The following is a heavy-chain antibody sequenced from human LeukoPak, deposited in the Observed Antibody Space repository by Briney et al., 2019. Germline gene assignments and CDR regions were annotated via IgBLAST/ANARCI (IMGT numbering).Heavy chain of an antibody. CDR2: ISGSGSNT. CDR3: AKDSIGYYKPFDY. J-gene: IGHJ4*02. Sequence: GGSLRLSCAASGFTFSSYAMNWVRQAPGKGLEWVSAISGSGSNTYYSDSVKGRFTISRDNSKNTLYLQMNSLRAEDTAVYYCAKDSIGYYKPFDYWGLGSLVTVSS. V-gene: IGHV3-23*01. CDR1: GFTFSSYA. D-gene: IGHD3-22*01.